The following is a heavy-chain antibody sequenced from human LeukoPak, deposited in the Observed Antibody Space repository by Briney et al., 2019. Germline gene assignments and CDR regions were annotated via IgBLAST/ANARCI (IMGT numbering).Heavy chain of an antibody. D-gene: IGHD3-22*01. CDR1: GGSISSYY. Sequence: SETLSLTCTASGGSISSYYWSWIRQPPGKGLEWIGYIYYSGSTTYNPSLKSRITISVDTSKNQFSLKLSSVTAADTAVYYCARHGYYYDSSGYYWPYYYYGMDVWGQGTTVTVSS. V-gene: IGHV4-59*08. CDR2: IYYSGST. J-gene: IGHJ6*02. CDR3: ARHGYYYDSSGYYWPYYYYGMDV.